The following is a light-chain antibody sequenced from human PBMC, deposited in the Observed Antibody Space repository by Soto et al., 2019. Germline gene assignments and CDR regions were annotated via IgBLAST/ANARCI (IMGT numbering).Light chain of an antibody. CDR1: QSVSSSF. CDR3: QQYGSSPRA. CDR2: GAS. Sequence: IVFKQSPGTLSLSPGERATLSCRASQSVSSSFLAWYPQKVGQAPRLLIYGASSRATGIPDRFSGSGSGTDFTLTISRLEPEDFAVYYCQQYGSSPRAFGQGTRLEIK. V-gene: IGKV3-20*01. J-gene: IGKJ5*01.